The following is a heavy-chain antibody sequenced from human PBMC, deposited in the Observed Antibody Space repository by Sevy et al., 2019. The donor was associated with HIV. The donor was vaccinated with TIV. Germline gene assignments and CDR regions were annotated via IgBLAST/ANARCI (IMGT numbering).Heavy chain of an antibody. D-gene: IGHD1-7*01. Sequence: GGSLRLSCAASGFTFSKYWMGWVRQAPGKGLEWVANIKQDAGQKYYVDSVKGRFTISRDNAKNSLYLQMNSLRAEDTAVYFCARDDRNYDFHYWGQGTLVTVSS. J-gene: IGHJ4*02. CDR1: GFTFSKYW. CDR3: ARDDRNYDFHY. CDR2: IKQDAGQK. V-gene: IGHV3-7*01.